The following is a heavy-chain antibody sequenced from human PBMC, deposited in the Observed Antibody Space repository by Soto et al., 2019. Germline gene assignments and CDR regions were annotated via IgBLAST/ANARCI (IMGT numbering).Heavy chain of an antibody. V-gene: IGHV4-59*01. D-gene: IGHD6-13*01. Sequence: QVQLQESGPGLVKPSETLSLTCTVSGGSISSYYWSWIRQPPGKGLEWIGYVYYSGSTNYNPSLTSRVTISVDTSKNQFSLKLSSVTAADTALYYCARHSSSWYVDYWGQGTLVTVSS. J-gene: IGHJ4*02. CDR1: GGSISSYY. CDR2: VYYSGST. CDR3: ARHSSSWYVDY.